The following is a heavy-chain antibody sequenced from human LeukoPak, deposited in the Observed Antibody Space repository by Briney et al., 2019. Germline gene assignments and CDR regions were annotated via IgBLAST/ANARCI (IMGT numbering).Heavy chain of an antibody. CDR2: INGDGRST. V-gene: IGHV3-74*03. J-gene: IGHJ4*02. D-gene: IGHD6-13*01. CDR3: ARGTPYSSSWYGDY. CDR1: GFTFSSHW. Sequence: PGGSLRLSCAASGFTFSSHWMHWVRQGPGQGLVWVSRINGDGRSTTYADSVKGRFTISRDNAKNSLYLQMNSLRAEDTAVYYCARGTPYSSSWYGDYWGQGTLVTVSS.